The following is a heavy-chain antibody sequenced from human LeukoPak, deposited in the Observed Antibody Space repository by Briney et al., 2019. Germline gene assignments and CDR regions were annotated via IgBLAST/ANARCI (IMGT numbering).Heavy chain of an antibody. CDR3: ARDATGWANSWPLDY. V-gene: IGHV1-69*01. Sequence: SVKVSCKASGGTFSSYAISWVRQAPGQGLEWMGGIIPIFGTANYAQKFQGRVTITADESTSTAYMELSSLRSEDTAVYYCARDATGWANSWPLDYWGPGTPVAVSS. J-gene: IGHJ4*02. CDR1: GGTFSSYA. D-gene: IGHD6-13*01. CDR2: IIPIFGTA.